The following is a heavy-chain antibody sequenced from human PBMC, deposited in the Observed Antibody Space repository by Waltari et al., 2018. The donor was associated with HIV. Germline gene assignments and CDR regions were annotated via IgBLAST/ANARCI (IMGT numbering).Heavy chain of an antibody. J-gene: IGHJ4*02. Sequence: EMQLVESGGGLVQPGGSLSLSCAGSGFIFRRYWMSCVRESPGKGPEWVANIKQDGSEIYYVDSVKGRFTISRDNTKNSLYLQMNSLRAEDTAVYYCARGNYYGSGGYYCDYWGQGTLVTVSS. V-gene: IGHV3-7*01. CDR3: ARGNYYGSGGYYCDY. CDR2: IKQDGSEI. CDR1: GFIFRRYW. D-gene: IGHD3-22*01.